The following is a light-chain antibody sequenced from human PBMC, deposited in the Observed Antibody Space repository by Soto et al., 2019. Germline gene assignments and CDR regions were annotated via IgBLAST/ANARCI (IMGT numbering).Light chain of an antibody. CDR1: QDISNY. Sequence: DIQMTQSPSSLSASVGDRVTITCQASQDISNYLNWYQQKPGKAPKLLIYDASDLEMGVPSRFSGSGSGTDFTFTINSLQPEDIATYYCQHYDDVPLSFGGGTKVEIK. CDR3: QHYDDVPLS. J-gene: IGKJ4*01. V-gene: IGKV1-33*01. CDR2: DAS.